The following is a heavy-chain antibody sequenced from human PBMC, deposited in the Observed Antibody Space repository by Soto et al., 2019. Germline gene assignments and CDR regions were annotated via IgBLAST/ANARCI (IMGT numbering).Heavy chain of an antibody. CDR3: ARVGGVAARTFDY. D-gene: IGHD6-6*01. CDR1: GGSINDFY. Sequence: SETLSLTCTVSGGSINDFYWSWIRQPPGKGLEWIGYIYYSGSTDYNPSLKGRVTISVDTSKNQFSLKLRSVTAADTAVYYCARVGGVAARTFDYSGPVTMIAVYS. V-gene: IGHV4-59*01. CDR2: IYYSGST. J-gene: IGHJ4*02.